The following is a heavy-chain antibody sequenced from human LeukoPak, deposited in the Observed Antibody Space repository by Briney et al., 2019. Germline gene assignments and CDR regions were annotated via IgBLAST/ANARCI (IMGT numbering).Heavy chain of an antibody. CDR1: GGSISGYY. D-gene: IGHD3-10*01. J-gene: IGHJ6*03. CDR2: MYTSGST. Sequence: SETLSLTCTVSGGSISGYYWSWIRQPAGKGLEWIGRMYTSGSTNYNPSLKSRVSMSVDMSKNQFSLKLSSVTAADTAMYYCARDSPGVGHYYYYYYMDVWGKGTTVTVSS. V-gene: IGHV4-4*07. CDR3: ARDSPGVGHYYYYYYMDV.